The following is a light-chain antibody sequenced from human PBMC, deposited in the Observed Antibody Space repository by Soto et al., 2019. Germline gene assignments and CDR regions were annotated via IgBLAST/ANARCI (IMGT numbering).Light chain of an antibody. CDR2: AVS. CDR1: HDISNF. V-gene: IGKV1-27*01. CDR3: QKYNSAPRT. J-gene: IGKJ1*01. Sequence: DIQMTQSPSSVSASVGDSVTITCRASHDISNFLAWYQQKAGEPPKLLIYAVSSLQSGVPSRFSGSGSGTEFTLSISSLQPEDVATYYCQKYNSAPRTFGQGTKVEI.